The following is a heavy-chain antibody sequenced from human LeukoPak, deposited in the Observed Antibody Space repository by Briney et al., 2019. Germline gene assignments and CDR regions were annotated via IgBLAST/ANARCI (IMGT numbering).Heavy chain of an antibody. CDR3: VRDTMVVVKSQPYYFDD. CDR1: RGTPRSYT. CDR2: IIPILGIA. Sequence: SVKVSCKASRGTPRSYTISWVRQAPGQGVECMGSIIPILGIANYAQKIQGTVTTTADKSTSTDYIEQCSLRSEDTAVYYCVRDTMVVVKSQPYYFDDWGQGTLVTVSS. J-gene: IGHJ4*02. D-gene: IGHD2-21*01. V-gene: IGHV1-69*04.